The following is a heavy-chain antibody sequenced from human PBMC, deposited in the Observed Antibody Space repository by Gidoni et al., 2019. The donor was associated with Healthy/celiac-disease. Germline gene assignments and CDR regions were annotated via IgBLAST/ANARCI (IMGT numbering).Heavy chain of an antibody. CDR1: GFSLSTSGVG. D-gene: IGHD6-19*01. CDR2: IYLNDDK. CDR3: ARVFMEGYSSGWYHYYYGMDV. V-gene: IGHV2-5*01. J-gene: IGHJ6*02. Sequence: QITLKESGPTLVKPTQTLTLTCTFSGFSLSTSGVGVGWIRQPPGKALEWLALIYLNDDKRYSPSLKSRLTITKDTSKNQVVLTMTNMDPVDTATYYCARVFMEGYSSGWYHYYYGMDVWGQGTTVTVSS.